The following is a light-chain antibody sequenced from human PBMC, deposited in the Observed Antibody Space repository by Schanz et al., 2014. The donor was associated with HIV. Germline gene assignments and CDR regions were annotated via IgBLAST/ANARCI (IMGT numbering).Light chain of an antibody. Sequence: DIQMTQSPSTLSASVGDRVTIACRASQSINPWLAWYQQKPGKAPNLLIYQVSTLESGVPSRFSGSGSGTDFTLTINSLQPDDLATYYCQQYNSYQYTFGQGTKLEIK. V-gene: IGKV1-5*03. J-gene: IGKJ2*01. CDR3: QQYNSYQYT. CDR1: QSINPW. CDR2: QVS.